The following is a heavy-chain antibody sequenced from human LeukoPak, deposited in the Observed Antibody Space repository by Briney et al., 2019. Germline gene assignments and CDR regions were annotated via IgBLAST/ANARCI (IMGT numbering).Heavy chain of an antibody. Sequence: SETLSLTCTVSGGSISSYYWSWIRQPAGKGLEWIGRIYTSGSTNYNPSLKSRVTMSVDTSKNQFSLKLSSVTAADTAAYYCAREPSSSWFPETNWFDPWGQGTLVTVSS. CDR2: IYTSGST. D-gene: IGHD6-13*01. CDR3: AREPSSSWFPETNWFDP. CDR1: GGSISSYY. J-gene: IGHJ5*02. V-gene: IGHV4-4*07.